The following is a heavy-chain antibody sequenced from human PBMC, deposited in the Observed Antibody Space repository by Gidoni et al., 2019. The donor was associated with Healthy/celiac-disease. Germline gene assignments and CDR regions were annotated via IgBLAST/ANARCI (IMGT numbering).Heavy chain of an antibody. CDR1: GGSISSYY. J-gene: IGHJ5*02. Sequence: QVQLQESGPGLVKPSETLSLTCTVSGGSISSYYWSWIRQPPGKRLEWIGYIYYSGSTNYNPSLKSRVTISVDTSKNQFSLKLSSVTAADTAVYYCARNLNYDILTGYRNYNWFDPWGQGTLVTVSS. CDR3: ARNLNYDILTGYRNYNWFDP. V-gene: IGHV4-59*01. D-gene: IGHD3-9*01. CDR2: IYYSGST.